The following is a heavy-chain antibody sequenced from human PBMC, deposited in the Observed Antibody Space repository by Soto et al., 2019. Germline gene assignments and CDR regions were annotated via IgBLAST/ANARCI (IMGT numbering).Heavy chain of an antibody. D-gene: IGHD3-22*01. V-gene: IGHV4-31*03. J-gene: IGHJ6*02. Sequence: SETLSRTCTVSGGSISSGGYYWSWIRQHPGNGLEWIGYIYYSGSTYYNPSLKSRVTISVDTSKNQFSLKLSSVTAADTAVYYCARDRLARYYDSSGYYYYYYGMDVWGQGTTVTVSS. CDR1: GGSISSGGYY. CDR3: ARDRLARYYDSSGYYYYYYGMDV. CDR2: IYYSGST.